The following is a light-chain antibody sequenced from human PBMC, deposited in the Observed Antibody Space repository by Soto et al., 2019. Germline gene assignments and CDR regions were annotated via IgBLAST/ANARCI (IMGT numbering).Light chain of an antibody. J-gene: IGKJ1*01. Sequence: MTQSPLSLSASVGEKIIITCRASRDVGSDVSWYQQKPGQAPRLLIYGASRRATGFPARFSGSGSGTDITLTISSLQSEDFAVYYCQQFDNWPWTFGQGTKVDIK. CDR2: GAS. CDR3: QQFDNWPWT. V-gene: IGKV3-15*01. CDR1: RDVGSD.